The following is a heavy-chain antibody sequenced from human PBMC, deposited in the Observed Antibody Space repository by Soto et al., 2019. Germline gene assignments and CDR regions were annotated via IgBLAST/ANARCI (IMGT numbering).Heavy chain of an antibody. V-gene: IGHV5-51*01. D-gene: IGHD5-12*01. Sequence: PGESLKISCKGSGYSFTSYWIGWVRQMPGKGLEWMGIIYPGDSDTRYSPSFQGQVTISADKSISTAYLQWSSLKASDTAMYYCARQSRDGYKGGLSRPDYWGQGTLVTVSS. CDR3: ARQSRDGYKGGLSRPDY. CDR1: GYSFTSYW. CDR2: IYPGDSDT. J-gene: IGHJ4*02.